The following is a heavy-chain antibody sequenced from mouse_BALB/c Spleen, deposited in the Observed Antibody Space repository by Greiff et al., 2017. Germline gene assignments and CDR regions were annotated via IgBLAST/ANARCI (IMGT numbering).Heavy chain of an antibody. CDR2: ISNGGGST. V-gene: IGHV5-12-2*01. Sequence: EVKLVESGGGLVQPGGSLKLSCAASGFTFSGYTMSWVRQTPAKRLEWVAYISNGGGSTYYPDTVKGRFTISRDNAKNTLYLQMSSLKSEDTAMYYCARHADAMDYWGQGTSVTVSS. CDR3: ARHADAMDY. J-gene: IGHJ4*01. CDR1: GFTFSGYT.